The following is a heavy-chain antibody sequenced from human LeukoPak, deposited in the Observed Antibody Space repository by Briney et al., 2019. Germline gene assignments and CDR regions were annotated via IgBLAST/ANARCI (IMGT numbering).Heavy chain of an antibody. D-gene: IGHD4-11*01. CDR1: RVTFSTYA. Sequence: GGSVRLACAASRVTFSTYAIHWVGQGPGKGLEWVAVISYDGTNKNYADSVKGRFTISRDNSKNTLYLQLNSLRAEDTAVYYCARDRTPNWSAYSNPTFHYWGQGTLVTVSS. CDR2: ISYDGTNK. CDR3: ARDRTPNWSAYSNPTFHY. J-gene: IGHJ4*02. V-gene: IGHV3-30*07.